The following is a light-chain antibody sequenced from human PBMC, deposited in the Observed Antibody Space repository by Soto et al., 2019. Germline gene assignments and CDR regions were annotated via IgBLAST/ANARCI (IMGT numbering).Light chain of an antibody. J-gene: IGKJ2*01. V-gene: IGKV3-11*01. CDR1: QSVSRY. CDR2: DAS. Sequence: EIVLTQSPATLSLSPGERATLSCRASQSVSRYLAWYQQKPGQAPRLLIYDASNRATGIPARFSGSGSGTGFAFTISSLEPEHFAVYYYQQRSNWPSIYTFGQGTKLEIK. CDR3: QQRSNWPSIYT.